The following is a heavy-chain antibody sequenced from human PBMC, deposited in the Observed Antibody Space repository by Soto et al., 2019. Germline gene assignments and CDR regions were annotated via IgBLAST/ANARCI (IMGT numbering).Heavy chain of an antibody. Sequence: GGSLRLSCAASGFTFSDHYMDWVRQAPGKGLEWVGRTRNKANSYTTEYAASVKGRFTISRDDSKNSLYLQMNSLKTEDTAVYYCARVGPYSSSIWFDPWGQGTLVTVSS. CDR3: ARVGPYSSSIWFDP. V-gene: IGHV3-72*01. CDR1: GFTFSDHY. CDR2: TRNKANSYTT. D-gene: IGHD6-6*01. J-gene: IGHJ5*02.